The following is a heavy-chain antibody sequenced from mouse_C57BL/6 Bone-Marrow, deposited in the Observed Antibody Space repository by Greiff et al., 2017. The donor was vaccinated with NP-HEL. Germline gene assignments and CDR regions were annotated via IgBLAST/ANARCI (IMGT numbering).Heavy chain of an antibody. V-gene: IGHV5-9-1*02. CDR1: GFTFSSYA. CDR3: TRATVVAYYYAMDY. Sequence: EVHLVESGEGLVKPGGSLKLSCAASGFTFSSYAMSWVRQTPEKRLEWVAYISSGGDYIYYADTVKGRFTISRDNARNTLYLQMSSLKSEDTAMYYYTRATVVAYYYAMDYWGQGTSVTVSS. CDR2: ISSGGDYI. J-gene: IGHJ4*01. D-gene: IGHD1-1*01.